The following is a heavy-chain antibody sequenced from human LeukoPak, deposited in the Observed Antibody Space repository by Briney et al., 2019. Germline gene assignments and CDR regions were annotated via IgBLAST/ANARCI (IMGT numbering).Heavy chain of an antibody. Sequence: PGGSLRLSCAASGFTVSSNYMNWFRQAPGKGLEWVATIKKDGSEQYYVDSMKGRLTISRDNAKNSVYLQIHNLRAEDTAVYYCARDLGWLQSDYWGQGTLVTVSS. D-gene: IGHD5-24*01. CDR3: ARDLGWLQSDY. CDR1: GFTVSSNY. CDR2: IKKDGSEQ. V-gene: IGHV3-7*01. J-gene: IGHJ4*02.